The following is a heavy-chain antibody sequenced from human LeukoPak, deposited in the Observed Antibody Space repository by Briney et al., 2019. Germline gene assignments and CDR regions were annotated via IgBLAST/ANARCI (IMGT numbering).Heavy chain of an antibody. J-gene: IGHJ4*02. Sequence: GRSLRLFCAASGFTFSGYGMHWVGQDPGKGLEWVAVILYHGSNQYYADSVKGRFTISRDNSKNTLYLQMNSLRAEDTAVYYCAKDRRRPRVATTFYYFDYSGQGTLVTVSS. CDR3: AKDRRRPRVATTFYYFDY. CDR1: GFTFSGYG. V-gene: IGHV3-33*06. D-gene: IGHD5-12*01. CDR2: ILYHGSNQ.